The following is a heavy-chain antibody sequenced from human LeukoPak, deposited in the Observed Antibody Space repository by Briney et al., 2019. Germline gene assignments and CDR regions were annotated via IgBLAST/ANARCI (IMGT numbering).Heavy chain of an antibody. CDR2: ISSSGSTI. CDR1: GFTFSSYE. Sequence: GGSLRLSCAASGFTFSSYEMNWVSQAPGKGLEWVSYISSSGSTIYYADSVKGRFTISRDNAKNSLYLQMNSLRAEDTAVYYCARSKYSSSSDNWFDPWGQGTLVTVSS. V-gene: IGHV3-48*03. CDR3: ARSKYSSSSDNWFDP. D-gene: IGHD6-6*01. J-gene: IGHJ5*02.